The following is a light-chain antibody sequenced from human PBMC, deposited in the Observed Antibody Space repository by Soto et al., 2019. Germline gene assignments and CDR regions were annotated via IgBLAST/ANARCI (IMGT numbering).Light chain of an antibody. CDR2: AAS. V-gene: IGKV1-5*01. CDR1: ESIDNW. CDR3: QQYHTDWT. Sequence: IQMTQSPSTLSASAGDTVTITCRASESIDNWLAWYQQKPGKAPKLLLFAASTLVGGVPSRFSGRGSGTEFTLTISSLQADDFATYYCQQYHTDWTFGQGTKVDIK. J-gene: IGKJ1*01.